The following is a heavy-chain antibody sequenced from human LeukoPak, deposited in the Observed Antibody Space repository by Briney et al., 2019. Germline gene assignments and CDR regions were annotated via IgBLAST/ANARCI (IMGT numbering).Heavy chain of an antibody. CDR2: ISGSGDTT. V-gene: IGHV3-23*01. Sequence: GGSLILSCAASGFTFTSYTMNWVRQAPGKGLEWVSTISGSGDTTYYADSVKGRFTISRDNSKNTLYLQMNSLRAEDTAVYYCAKWVVVVPAARLFDYWGQGTPVTVSS. CDR1: GFTFTSYT. D-gene: IGHD2-2*01. J-gene: IGHJ4*02. CDR3: AKWVVVVPAARLFDY.